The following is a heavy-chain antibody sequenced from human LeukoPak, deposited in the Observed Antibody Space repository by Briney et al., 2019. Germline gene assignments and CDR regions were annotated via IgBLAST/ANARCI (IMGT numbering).Heavy chain of an antibody. J-gene: IGHJ4*02. CDR2: IYYSGST. CDR3: ARALDYGDKLDY. D-gene: IGHD4-17*01. Sequence: SQTLSLTCTVSGGSISSYYWSWIRQPPGKGLEWIGYIYYSGSTNYNPSLKSRVTISVDTSKNQFSLKLSSVTAADTAVYYCARALDYGDKLDYWGQGTLVTVSS. V-gene: IGHV4-59*01. CDR1: GGSISSYY.